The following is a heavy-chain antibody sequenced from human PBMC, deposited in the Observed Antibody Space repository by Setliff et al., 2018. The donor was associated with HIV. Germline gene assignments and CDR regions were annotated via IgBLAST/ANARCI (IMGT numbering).Heavy chain of an antibody. CDR3: ARVEDYYDSSSYYPPDAFDI. CDR2: IIPILGVA. V-gene: IGHV1-69*02. Sequence: SVKVSCKASRSTFNSHTINWVRQAPGQGLDWMGRIIPILGVANYAQRFQGKVTITADKSTSTAYMELTSLRFDDTAMYYCARVEDYYDSSSYYPPDAFDIWGQGTMVTVSS. CDR1: RSTFNSHT. D-gene: IGHD3-22*01. J-gene: IGHJ3*02.